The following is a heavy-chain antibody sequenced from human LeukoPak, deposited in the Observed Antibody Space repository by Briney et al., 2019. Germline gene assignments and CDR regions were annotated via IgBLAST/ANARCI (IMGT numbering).Heavy chain of an antibody. CDR2: ISWNSGSI. CDR3: AKDGGNYDIGYYMDV. V-gene: IGHV3-9*01. CDR1: GFTFSSYA. J-gene: IGHJ6*03. Sequence: PGGSLRLSCAASGFTFSSYAMHWVRQAPGKGLEWVSGISWNSGSIGYADSVKGRFTISRDNAKNSLYLQMNSLRAEDTALYYCAKDGGNYDIGYYMDVWGKGTTVTISS. D-gene: IGHD3-9*01.